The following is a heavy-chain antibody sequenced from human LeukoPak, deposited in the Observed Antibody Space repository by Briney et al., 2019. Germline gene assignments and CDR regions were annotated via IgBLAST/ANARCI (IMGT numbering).Heavy chain of an antibody. D-gene: IGHD1-20*01. Sequence: SGGSLRLSCAASGFTFSSYAMSWVRQAPGKGLEWVSAISGSGGSTYYADSVKGRFTISRDNSKNTLYLQMNSLRAEDTAVYYCARVFKWYDLNWFDPWGQGTLVTVSS. CDR1: GFTFSSYA. J-gene: IGHJ5*02. CDR2: ISGSGGST. V-gene: IGHV3-23*01. CDR3: ARVFKWYDLNWFDP.